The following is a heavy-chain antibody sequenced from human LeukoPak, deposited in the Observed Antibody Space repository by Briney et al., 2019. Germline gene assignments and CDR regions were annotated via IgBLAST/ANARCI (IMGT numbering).Heavy chain of an antibody. CDR1: GFTFSNYA. Sequence: GGSLILSCAASGFTFSNYAMSWVRQVPGRGLEWVLTISSRGDSTYDADSVKGRFTISRDNSKNTLYLQMNSLRAEDTAVYYCAKGSVSVDYWGQGTLVTVSS. CDR3: AKGSVSVDY. CDR2: ISSRGDST. V-gene: IGHV3-23*01. J-gene: IGHJ4*02. D-gene: IGHD5/OR15-5a*01.